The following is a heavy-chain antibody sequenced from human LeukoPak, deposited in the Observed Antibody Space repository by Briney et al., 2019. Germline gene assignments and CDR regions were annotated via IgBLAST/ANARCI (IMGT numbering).Heavy chain of an antibody. Sequence: PGGSLRLSCEASGFTFSNYWMHWVRQAPGKGLVWVSCINSDGSTTSYADSVKGRFTISRDNAKNTLYLQMNTLRAEDTAVYYCARSDWFDPWGQGTPVTASS. J-gene: IGHJ5*02. V-gene: IGHV3-74*01. CDR3: ARSDWFDP. CDR2: INSDGSTT. CDR1: GFTFSNYW.